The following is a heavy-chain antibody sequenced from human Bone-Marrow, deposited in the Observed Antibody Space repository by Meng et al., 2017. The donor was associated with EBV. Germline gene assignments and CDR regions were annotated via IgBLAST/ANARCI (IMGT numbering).Heavy chain of an antibody. D-gene: IGHD1-14*01. CDR1: GFTFSSYW. CDR3: SRDLAGSDDY. CDR2: TNENGAIT. Sequence: VQLVESGGGVVQLGRSLRLSCAASGFTFSSYWMHWVRQAPGKGLEWVSRTNENGAITTYADSVKGRFTISRDNAKNTLYLQMNSLRAEDTAVYYCSRDLAGSDDYWGQGTLVTVA. J-gene: IGHJ4*02. V-gene: IGHV3-74*03.